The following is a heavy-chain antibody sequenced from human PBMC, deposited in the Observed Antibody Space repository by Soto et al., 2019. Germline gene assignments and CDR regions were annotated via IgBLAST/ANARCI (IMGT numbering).Heavy chain of an antibody. CDR3: ARGPYSRGVGATNPSH. V-gene: IGHV4-34*01. J-gene: IGHJ4*02. CDR2: ISSGIT. Sequence: SETLSLTCAVYGGSSSGWYWTWIRQSPVKGLEWIGEISSGITNYNPSLKSRVTISADTSKDQFSLKLSSVTAADTAVYYCARGPYSRGVGATNPSHWGQGTPVTVSS. CDR1: GGSSSGWY. D-gene: IGHD1-26*01.